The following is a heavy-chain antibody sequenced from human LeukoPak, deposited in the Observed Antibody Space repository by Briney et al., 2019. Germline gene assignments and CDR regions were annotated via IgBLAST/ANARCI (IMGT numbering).Heavy chain of an antibody. J-gene: IGHJ4*02. CDR3: ALLVCSGGSCYHTKWNYFDY. CDR2: FYWDDDK. CDR1: RLSLSTRGPG. D-gene: IGHD2-15*01. V-gene: IGHV2-5*02. Sequence: VSGPTLVNPTQTLTLTCTFSRLSLSTRGPGVGWIRQPPGKALEWLALFYWDDDKRYSPSLKSRLTITKDTSKNQVVLTMTNMDPVDTATYYCALLVCSGGSCYHTKWNYFDYWGQGTLVTVSS.